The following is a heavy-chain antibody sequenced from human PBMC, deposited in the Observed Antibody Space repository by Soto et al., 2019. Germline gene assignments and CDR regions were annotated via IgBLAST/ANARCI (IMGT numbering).Heavy chain of an antibody. CDR3: ARGQWLGGRY. Sequence: QVQLVQSGAEVKKPGASVKVSCKASGYTFTSYAMHWVRQAPGQRLEWMGWINAGNGNTKYSQKFQGRVTITRDTSASTANMELSSRRAEDTAVYYCARGQWLGGRYWGQGTLVTVSS. V-gene: IGHV1-3*01. CDR2: INAGNGNT. CDR1: GYTFTSYA. J-gene: IGHJ4*02. D-gene: IGHD6-19*01.